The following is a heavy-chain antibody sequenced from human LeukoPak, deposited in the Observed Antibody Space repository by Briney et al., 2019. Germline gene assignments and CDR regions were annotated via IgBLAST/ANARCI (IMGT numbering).Heavy chain of an antibody. CDR3: ARDGLGYCSGGSCYSLDY. CDR2: ISYDGSNK. CDR1: GFTFSSYA. Sequence: PTGRSLRLSCAASGFTFSSYAMHWVHQAPGKGLEWVAVISYDGSNKYYADSVKGRFTISRDNSKNTLYLQMNSLRAEDTAVYYCARDGLGYCSGGSCYSLDYWGQGTLVTVSS. V-gene: IGHV3-30-3*01. D-gene: IGHD2-15*01. J-gene: IGHJ4*02.